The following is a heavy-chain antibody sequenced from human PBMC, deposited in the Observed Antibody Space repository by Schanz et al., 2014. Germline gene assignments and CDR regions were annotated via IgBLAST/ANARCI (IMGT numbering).Heavy chain of an antibody. CDR2: VYYTGSA. J-gene: IGHJ5*02. CDR3: ARLGSPHCRTSNCHYDWFGP. D-gene: IGHD2-15*01. CDR1: GGSISTYY. V-gene: IGHV4-59*08. Sequence: QMQLQGSGPGLVKPSETLSLTCAVSGGSISTYYWSWVRQPPGKGLEWLSYVYYTGSAHYNPSLKRRLTITGDTPKHQFPRGLISGPAADTAVYYCARLGSPHCRTSNCHYDWFGPWDQGTLVTVSS.